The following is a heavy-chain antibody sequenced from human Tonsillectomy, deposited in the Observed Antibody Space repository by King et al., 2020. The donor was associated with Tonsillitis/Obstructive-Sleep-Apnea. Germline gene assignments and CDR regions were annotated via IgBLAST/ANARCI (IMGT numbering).Heavy chain of an antibody. V-gene: IGHV4-34*01. D-gene: IGHD5-18*01. Sequence: QVQLQQWGAGLLKPSETLSLTCTVYGGSSSGYFWSWIRQPPGKGLEWIGEINHSGSTNYNPSLKSRVAISVDTSKNQFSLNMTSVTAADTAVYYCASGYSYGFVYWGQGTLVAVSS. CDR2: INHSGST. J-gene: IGHJ4*02. CDR3: ASGYSYGFVY. CDR1: GGSSSGYF.